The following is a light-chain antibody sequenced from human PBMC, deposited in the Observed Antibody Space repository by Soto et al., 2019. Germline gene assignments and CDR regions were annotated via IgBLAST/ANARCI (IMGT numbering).Light chain of an antibody. CDR2: KTS. V-gene: IGKV1-5*03. CDR1: QSISSW. CDR3: LQEYRYPLT. Sequence: DIQMTQSPSSLSASVGDRVTIACRASQSISSWLAWYQQKPGKAPTLLIYKTSNLESGVPSRFSGRGSGTYFTLTISGLQVEDSATYYCLQEYRYPLTFGGGTKVDIK. J-gene: IGKJ4*01.